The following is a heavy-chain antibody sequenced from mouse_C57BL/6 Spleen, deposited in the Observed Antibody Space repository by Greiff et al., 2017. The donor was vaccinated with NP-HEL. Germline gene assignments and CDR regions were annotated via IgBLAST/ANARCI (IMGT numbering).Heavy chain of an antibody. V-gene: IGHV5-4*01. Sequence: EVKVVESGGGLVKPGGSLKLSCAASGFTFSSYAMSWVRQTPEKRLEWVATISDGGSYTYYPDNVKGRFTISRDNAKNNLYLQMSHLKSEDTAMYYCARDYYDYDGYAMDYWGQGTSVTVSS. CDR1: GFTFSSYA. CDR2: ISDGGSYT. J-gene: IGHJ4*01. CDR3: ARDYYDYDGYAMDY. D-gene: IGHD2-4*01.